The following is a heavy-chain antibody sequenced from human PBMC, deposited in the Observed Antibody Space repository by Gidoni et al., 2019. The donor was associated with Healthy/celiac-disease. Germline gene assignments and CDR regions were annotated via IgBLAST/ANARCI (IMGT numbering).Heavy chain of an antibody. CDR3: ARRYSYDLHFDY. V-gene: IGHV3-21*01. CDR2: ISSSSSYI. CDR1: GFTFSSYS. D-gene: IGHD5-18*01. Sequence: EVQLVESGGALVKPGGSLRLSCAASGFTFSSYSRNWVRQAPGKGLEWVSSISSSSSYIYYADSVKGRFTISRDNAKNSLYLQMNSLRAEDTAVYYCARRYSYDLHFDYWGQGTLVTVSS. J-gene: IGHJ4*02.